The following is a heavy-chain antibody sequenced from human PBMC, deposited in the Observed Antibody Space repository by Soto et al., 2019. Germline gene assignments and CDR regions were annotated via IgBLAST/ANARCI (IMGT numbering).Heavy chain of an antibody. J-gene: IGHJ4*02. V-gene: IGHV3-9*01. CDR1: GFTFDDYA. Sequence: EVQLEESGGALVQPGRSLRLSCAASGFTFDDYAMHRVRQVLGKGLEWVSSISWNSGNIGYVDSVKGRFTTSRDNAKNSLYLQMNSLRPEDTALYYCVRSKGGYSYGTPFDYWGQGTLVTVSS. CDR3: VRSKGGYSYGTPFDY. D-gene: IGHD5-18*01. CDR2: ISWNSGNI.